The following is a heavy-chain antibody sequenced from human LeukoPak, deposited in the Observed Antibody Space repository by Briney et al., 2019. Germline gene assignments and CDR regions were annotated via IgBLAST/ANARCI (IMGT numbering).Heavy chain of an antibody. V-gene: IGHV4-30-2*01. CDR3: ARESDYYGSGDFDY. J-gene: IGHJ4*02. Sequence: PSETLSLTCTVSGGSISSGGYYWSWIRQPPGKGLEWIGYIYHSGSTYYNPSLKSRVTISVDRSKNQFSLKLSSVTAADTAVYYCARESDYYGSGDFDYWGQGTLVTVSS. CDR2: IYHSGST. CDR1: GGSISSGGYY. D-gene: IGHD3-10*01.